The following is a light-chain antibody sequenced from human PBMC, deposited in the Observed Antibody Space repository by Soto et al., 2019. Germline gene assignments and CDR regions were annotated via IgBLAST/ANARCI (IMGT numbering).Light chain of an antibody. CDR3: QQSYSTPYT. CDR2: TAS. Sequence: DIQMTQSPSSLAASVGDRVTITCRASQTVSIYVNWYQQKPGRAPSLVMFTASTLPSGVPSRFSGSGAATAFTLTISSLQPEDFATYYCQQSYSTPYTFGQGTKVEIK. CDR1: QTVSIY. V-gene: IGKV1-39*01. J-gene: IGKJ2*01.